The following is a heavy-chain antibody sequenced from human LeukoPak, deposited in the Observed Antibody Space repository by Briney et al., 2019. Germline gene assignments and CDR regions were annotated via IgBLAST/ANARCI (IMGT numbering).Heavy chain of an antibody. V-gene: IGHV4-39*07. J-gene: IGHJ4*02. CDR1: GGSISKSNHY. CDR2: IYYGGST. Sequence: SETLSLTCSVSGGSISKSNHYWGWIRQPPGKGLEWIGSIYYGGSTYYNPSLKSRVTISVDTSKNQFSLKLSSVAAADTAVYFCARGVYGTVKGGLDYWGQGTLVTVSS. D-gene: IGHD3-10*01. CDR3: ARGVYGTVKGGLDY.